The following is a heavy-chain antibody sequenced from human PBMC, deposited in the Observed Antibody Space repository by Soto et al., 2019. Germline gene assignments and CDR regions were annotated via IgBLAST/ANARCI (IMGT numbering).Heavy chain of an antibody. Sequence: ASVKVSCKASGFTFSNYGLNWVRQAPRQGLEWMGWVSANNGHTNYAQNLQGRVSMTTDTSTSTAYMELSSLRSEDTAVYYCAREFDYGDYQYYFDYWGQGTLVTVAS. D-gene: IGHD4-17*01. CDR3: AREFDYGDYQYYFDY. J-gene: IGHJ4*02. V-gene: IGHV1-18*01. CDR2: VSANNGHT. CDR1: GFTFSNYG.